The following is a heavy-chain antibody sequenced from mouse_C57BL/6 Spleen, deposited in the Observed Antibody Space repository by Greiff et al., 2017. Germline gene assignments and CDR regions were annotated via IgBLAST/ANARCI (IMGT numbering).Heavy chain of an antibody. CDR2: INPGSGGT. CDR3: ARKAGDYDGAMDY. V-gene: IGHV1-54*01. D-gene: IGHD2-4*01. Sequence: QVQLQQSGAELVRPGTSVKVSCKASGYAFTNYLIEWVKQRPGQGLEWIGVINPGSGGTNYNEKFKGKATLTADKSSSTAYMQLSSLTSEDSAVYFCARKAGDYDGAMDYWGQGTSVTVSS. J-gene: IGHJ4*01. CDR1: GYAFTNYL.